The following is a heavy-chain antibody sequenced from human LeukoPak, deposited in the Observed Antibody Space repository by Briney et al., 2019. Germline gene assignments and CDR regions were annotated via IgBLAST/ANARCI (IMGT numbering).Heavy chain of an antibody. Sequence: PSETLSLTCAVSGYSISSGYYWGWIRQPPGKGLEWIGSIYHSGSTYYNPSLKSRVTISVDTSKNQFSLKLSSVTAADTAVYYCVRHWGDTNWFDPWGQGTLVTVSS. J-gene: IGHJ5*02. V-gene: IGHV4-38-2*01. CDR2: IYHSGST. CDR3: VRHWGDTNWFDP. D-gene: IGHD1-26*01. CDR1: GYSISSGYY.